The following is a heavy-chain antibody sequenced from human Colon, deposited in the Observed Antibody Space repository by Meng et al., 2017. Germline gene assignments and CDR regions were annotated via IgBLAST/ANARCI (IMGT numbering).Heavy chain of an antibody. V-gene: IGHV4-4*02. CDR3: AREVVVAGTRNWLDP. Sequence: VPLQESGPGLVKPSGTLSLTCTVSGGSNTSSDWWSWVRQTPGKGLEWIGETYQNGRPNYNPSLKSRVTISVDKSKNQFSLNMTSVTAADTAVYYCAREVVVAGTRNWLDPWGQGILVTVSS. J-gene: IGHJ5*02. CDR1: GGSNTSSDW. D-gene: IGHD6-19*01. CDR2: TYQNGRP.